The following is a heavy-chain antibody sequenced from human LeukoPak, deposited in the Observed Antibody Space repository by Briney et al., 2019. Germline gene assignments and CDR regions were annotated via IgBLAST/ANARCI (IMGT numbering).Heavy chain of an antibody. CDR3: ARDGTGTTHTPLFDY. CDR1: GFTFSSYG. D-gene: IGHD1-7*01. Sequence: AGGSLRLSCAASGFTFSSYGMHGVRQTPGKGLEWVAVIWHDGSNKYCADSVKGRFTISRDNSKNMLYLEMNSLRAEDTAVYYCARDGTGTTHTPLFDYWGQGTLVTVTS. CDR2: IWHDGSNK. J-gene: IGHJ4*02. V-gene: IGHV3-33*01.